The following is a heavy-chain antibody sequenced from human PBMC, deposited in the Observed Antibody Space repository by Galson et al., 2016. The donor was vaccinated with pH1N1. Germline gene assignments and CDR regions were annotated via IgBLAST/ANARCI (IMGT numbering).Heavy chain of an antibody. Sequence: SLRLSCAASGFTFSDNIMHWVRQAPGKALDWVAFAPFDGREEIYADSVKGRFTISRDDSMNTLYLQMSSLRAEDTAVYYCVSENSYETANENNYGTAFDIWGQGTMVIVSS. D-gene: IGHD2-21*02. CDR3: VSENSYETANENNYGTAFDI. J-gene: IGHJ3*02. CDR1: GFTFSDNI. V-gene: IGHV3-30*04. CDR2: APFDGREE.